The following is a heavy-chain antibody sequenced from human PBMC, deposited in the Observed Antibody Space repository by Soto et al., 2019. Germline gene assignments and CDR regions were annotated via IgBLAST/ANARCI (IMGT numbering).Heavy chain of an antibody. CDR3: ARVVVGSRLSLDY. Sequence: QVQLVQSGAEVKKPGSSVTGSCKASGGTFSSYTISWVRQAPGQGLEWMAGISPIFGTPIYAQKFQDRVTITADDSTMTAYMEMKRLTSEDTAVYYCARVVVGSRLSLDYWGQGTLVTISS. J-gene: IGHJ4*02. CDR1: GGTFSSYT. D-gene: IGHD1-26*01. V-gene: IGHV1-69*01. CDR2: ISPIFGTP.